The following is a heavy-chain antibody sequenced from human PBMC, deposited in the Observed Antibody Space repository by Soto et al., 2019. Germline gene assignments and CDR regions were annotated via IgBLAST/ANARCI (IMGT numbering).Heavy chain of an antibody. V-gene: IGHV4-30-4*01. CDR1: GGSISSGDYY. Sequence: PSETLSLTCTVSGGSISSGDYYLSWIRQPPGKGLEWIGYIYYSGSTYYNPSLKSRVTISVDTSKNQFSLKLSSVTAADTAVYYCARDVQEMATDFDYWGQGTLVTVSS. CDR3: ARDVQEMATDFDY. J-gene: IGHJ4*02. CDR2: IYYSGST. D-gene: IGHD5-12*01.